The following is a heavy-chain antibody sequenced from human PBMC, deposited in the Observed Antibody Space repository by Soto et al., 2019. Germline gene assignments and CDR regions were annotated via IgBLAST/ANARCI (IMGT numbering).Heavy chain of an antibody. CDR2: ISGSGGST. CDR1: GFTFSSYA. Sequence: EVQLLESGGGLVQPGGSLRLSCAASGFTFSSYAMSWVRQAPGKGLEWVSAISGSGGSTYYADSVKGRFTISRDNSKNTLYLQMNSLRAEDTAVYYCARFTGGYSYGFADYWGQGTLVTVSS. J-gene: IGHJ4*02. D-gene: IGHD5-18*01. CDR3: ARFTGGYSYGFADY. V-gene: IGHV3-23*01.